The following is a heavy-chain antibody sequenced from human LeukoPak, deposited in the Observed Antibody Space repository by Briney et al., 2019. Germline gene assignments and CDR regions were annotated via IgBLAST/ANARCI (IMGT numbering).Heavy chain of an antibody. CDR2: TSYDGNTK. Sequence: GGSLRPSCAASGFTFSSYGMHWVRQAPGKGLEWVAVTSYDGNTKYYAESVKGRFTISRDNSKNTLYLQMDSLRAEDTAVYYCAKDQWFGESSSRYYYYHYMDVWGKGTTVTVSS. CDR1: GFTFSSYG. D-gene: IGHD3-10*01. V-gene: IGHV3-30*18. CDR3: AKDQWFGESSSRYYYYHYMDV. J-gene: IGHJ6*03.